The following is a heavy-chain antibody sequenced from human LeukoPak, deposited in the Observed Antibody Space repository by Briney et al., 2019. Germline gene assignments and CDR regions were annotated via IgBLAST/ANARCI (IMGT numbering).Heavy chain of an antibody. CDR3: VRVGNYREFDY. CDR1: GFTSSNYA. CDR2: ISSNGDAT. D-gene: IGHD1-7*01. Sequence: GGSLRLSCAASGFTSSNYALHWVRQAPGKGLEYVSAISSNGDATFYANSVKGRFTISRDNSKNTLYLQMGSLRAEDMAVYYCVRVGNYREFDYWGQGTLVTVSS. V-gene: IGHV3-64*01. J-gene: IGHJ4*02.